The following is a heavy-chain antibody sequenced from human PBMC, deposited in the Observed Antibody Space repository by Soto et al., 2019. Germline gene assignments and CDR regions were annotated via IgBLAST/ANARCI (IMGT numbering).Heavy chain of an antibody. CDR1: GFTLRNYW. Sequence: ESGGGSVQPGGSLRLSCATSGFTLRNYWMVWVRQAPGKGLEWVANIKEDGGGKYFGDSVRGRFTVSRDNAKNSLYLQMNNLRAEDTAVYYCARDGYGYNSLDNWGQGTLVTVSS. CDR3: ARDGYGYNSLDN. CDR2: IKEDGGGK. J-gene: IGHJ4*02. V-gene: IGHV3-7*01. D-gene: IGHD3-16*02.